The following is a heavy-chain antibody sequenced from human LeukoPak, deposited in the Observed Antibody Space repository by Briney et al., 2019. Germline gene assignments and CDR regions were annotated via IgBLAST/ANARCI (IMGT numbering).Heavy chain of an antibody. J-gene: IGHJ4*02. CDR3: AKTGYSSSWFDY. CDR2: ISGSGGST. V-gene: IGHV3-23*01. Sequence: GGSLRLSCAASGFTFSSYAMSWVRQAPGKGLEWVSAISGSGGSTYYADSVKGGFTISRDNSKDTLYLQMNSLRAEDTAVYYCAKTGYSSSWFDYWGQGTLVTVSS. D-gene: IGHD6-13*01. CDR1: GFTFSSYA.